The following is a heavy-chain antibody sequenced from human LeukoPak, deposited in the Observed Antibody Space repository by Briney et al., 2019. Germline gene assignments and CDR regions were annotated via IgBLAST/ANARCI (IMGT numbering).Heavy chain of an antibody. Sequence: SETLSLTCTVSGGSISSGGYYWSWIRQHPGKGLEWIGYIYYSGSTYYNPSLKSRVTISVDTSKNQFSLKLSSVTAADTAVYYCARVDGYAGNLGYWGQGTLVTVSS. J-gene: IGHJ4*02. CDR1: GGSISSGGYY. D-gene: IGHD5-24*01. CDR3: ARVDGYAGNLGY. V-gene: IGHV4-31*03. CDR2: IYYSGST.